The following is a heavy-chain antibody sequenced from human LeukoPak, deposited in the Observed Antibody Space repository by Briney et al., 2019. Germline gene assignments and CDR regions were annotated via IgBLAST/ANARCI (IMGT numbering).Heavy chain of an antibody. CDR3: ARPSGAGGSRFDY. J-gene: IGHJ4*02. CDR2: IYYSGST. Sequence: SETLSLTCTVSGGSISSSSYYWGWIRQPPGTGLEWIGSIYYSGSTYYNPSLKSRVTISVDTSKNQFSLKLSSVTAADTAVYYCARPSGAGGSRFDYWGQGTLVTVSS. CDR1: GGSISSSSYY. D-gene: IGHD3-16*01. V-gene: IGHV4-39*01.